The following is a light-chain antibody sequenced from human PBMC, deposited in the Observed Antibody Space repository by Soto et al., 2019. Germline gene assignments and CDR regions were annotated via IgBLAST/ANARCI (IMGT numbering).Light chain of an antibody. J-gene: IGKJ1*01. CDR3: QQYNSYSPA. CDR2: DAS. V-gene: IGKV1-5*01. Sequence: DILMTQSPPTLSASVGDRVTITCRASQSISSWLAWYQQKPGKAPKLLIYDASSLESGVPSRFSGSGSGTEFTLAISSLQPDDFATYYCQQYNSYSPAFGQGTKVEIK. CDR1: QSISSW.